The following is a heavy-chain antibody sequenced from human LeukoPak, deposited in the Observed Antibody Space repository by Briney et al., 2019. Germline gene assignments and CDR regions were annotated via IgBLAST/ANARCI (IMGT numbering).Heavy chain of an antibody. Sequence: PSETLSLTCTVSGGSIRNYYWIWIRQPPGKGLEWIGYIYYTGSTNYNPSLKSRLTISIDTSKNQFSLELRSVTTAETALYYCARVEVRGVITVYAFDIWGQGTMVTVSS. CDR2: IYYTGST. CDR3: ARVEVRGVITVYAFDI. CDR1: GGSIRNYY. D-gene: IGHD3-10*01. J-gene: IGHJ3*02. V-gene: IGHV4-59*12.